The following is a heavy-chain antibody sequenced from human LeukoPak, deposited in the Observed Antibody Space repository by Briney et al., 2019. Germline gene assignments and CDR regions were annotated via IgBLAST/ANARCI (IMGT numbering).Heavy chain of an antibody. Sequence: PSQTLSLTCTVSGGSVSSGDYYWNWIRQPPGKGLEWIGYIYYSGNTYYNPSLKGRLTISADTSKNQFSLQLTSVTAADTAVYYCARARRFAAAGTTAFDIWGQGTMVTVSS. CDR3: ARARRFAAAGTTAFDI. J-gene: IGHJ3*02. D-gene: IGHD6-13*01. V-gene: IGHV4-30-4*08. CDR1: GGSVSSGDYY. CDR2: IYYSGNT.